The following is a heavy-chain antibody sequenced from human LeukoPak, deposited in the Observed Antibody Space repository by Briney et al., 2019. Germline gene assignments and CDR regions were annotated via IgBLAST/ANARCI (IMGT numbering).Heavy chain of an antibody. CDR3: TRVVADYFDY. CDR1: GFTFDTYA. J-gene: IGHJ4*02. D-gene: IGHD2-15*01. Sequence: GGSLRLSCAASGFTFDTYAMSWVRQAPGKGLEWVASISGSGDRTYYADSVKGRFTISRDNAKNSVDLQMNSLRAEDTAIYYCTRVVADYFDYWGQGTLVTVSS. CDR2: ISGSGDRT. V-gene: IGHV3-23*01.